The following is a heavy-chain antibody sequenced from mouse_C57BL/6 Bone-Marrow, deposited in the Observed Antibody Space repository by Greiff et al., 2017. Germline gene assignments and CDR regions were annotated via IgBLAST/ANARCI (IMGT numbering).Heavy chain of an antibody. CDR1: GYTFTGYW. J-gene: IGHJ2*01. CDR3: ASDYYGSSYVEDY. D-gene: IGHD1-1*01. CDR2: ILPGSGST. Sequence: QVQLKESGAELMKPGASVKLSCKATGYTFTGYWIEWVKQRPGHGLEWIGEILPGSGSTNYNEKFKGKTTVTADTSSNTAYMQLSSLTTGDSAIYYCASDYYGSSYVEDYWGQGTTLTVSS. V-gene: IGHV1-9*01.